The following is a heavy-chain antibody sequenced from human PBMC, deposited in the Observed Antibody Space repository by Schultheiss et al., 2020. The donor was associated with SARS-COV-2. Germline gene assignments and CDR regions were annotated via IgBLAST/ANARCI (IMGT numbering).Heavy chain of an antibody. CDR2: IYYSGST. CDR1: GGSISSSSYY. V-gene: IGHV4-39*01. D-gene: IGHD1-26*01. J-gene: IGHJ6*02. Sequence: SETLSLTCTVSGGSISSSSYYWGWIRQPPGKGLEWIGYIYYSGSTYYNPSLKSRVTISVDTSKNQFSLKLSSVTAADTAVYYCARGLVGATGYGMDVWGQGTTVTVSS. CDR3: ARGLVGATGYGMDV.